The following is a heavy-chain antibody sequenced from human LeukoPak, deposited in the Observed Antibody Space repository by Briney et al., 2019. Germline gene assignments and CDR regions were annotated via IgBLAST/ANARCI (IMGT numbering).Heavy chain of an antibody. V-gene: IGHV4-34*01. CDR1: GGSFSGYY. CDR2: INHSGST. J-gene: IGHJ5*02. Sequence: SETLSLTCAVYGGSFSGYYWSWIRQPPGKGLEWIGEINHSGSTNYNPSLKSRVTISVDTSKNQFSLKLSSVTAADTAVYYCARSRGSYMNWFDPWGQGTLVTVSS. CDR3: ARSRGSYMNWFDP. D-gene: IGHD2-15*01.